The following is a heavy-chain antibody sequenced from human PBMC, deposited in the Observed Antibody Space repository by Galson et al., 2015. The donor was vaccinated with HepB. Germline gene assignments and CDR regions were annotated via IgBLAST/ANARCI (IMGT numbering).Heavy chain of an antibody. V-gene: IGHV4-39*01. CDR3: ASLIIVVVPATLNY. J-gene: IGHJ4*02. Sequence: TLSLTCTVSGGSISSSSYYWAWIRQPPGKGLEWIGSISYSGSTYYNPSLKSRVTISVDTSKTQFSLELSSVTAADTAVYYCASLIIVVVPATLNYWGQGTLVTVSS. CDR2: ISYSGST. D-gene: IGHD2-2*01. CDR1: GGSISSSSYY.